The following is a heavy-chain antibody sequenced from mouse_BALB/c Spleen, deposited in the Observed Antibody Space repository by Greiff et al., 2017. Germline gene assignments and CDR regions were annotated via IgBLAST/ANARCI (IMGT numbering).Heavy chain of an antibody. CDR2: ISSGSSTI. J-gene: IGHJ4*01. V-gene: IGHV5-17*02. CDR3: ARSGYDYLYAMDY. Sequence: EVKLVESGGGLVQPGGSRKLSCAASGFTFSSFGMHWVRQAPEKGLEWVAYISSGSSTIYYADTVKGRFTISRDNPKNTLFLQMTSLRSEDTAMYYCARSGYDYLYAMDYWGQGTSVTVSS. CDR1: GFTFSSFG. D-gene: IGHD2-4*01.